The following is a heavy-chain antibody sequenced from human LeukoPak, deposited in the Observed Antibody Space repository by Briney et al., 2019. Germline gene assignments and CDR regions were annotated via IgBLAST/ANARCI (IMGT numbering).Heavy chain of an antibody. CDR2: FHNSGTS. CDR3: TRGAGWLIDY. J-gene: IGHJ4*02. Sequence: ASETLSLTCTVSDDSISDYYRGWIRQPPGKGLEWIGYFHNSGTSTYNPSLKSRVTISADTSKNQFSLKLNSLTTADTAVYYCTRGAGWLIDYWGQGILVTASS. V-gene: IGHV4-59*01. CDR1: DDSISDYY. D-gene: IGHD3-16*01.